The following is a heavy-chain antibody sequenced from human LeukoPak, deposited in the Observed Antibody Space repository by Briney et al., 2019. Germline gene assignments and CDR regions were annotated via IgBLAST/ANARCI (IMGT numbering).Heavy chain of an antibody. V-gene: IGHV4-59*01. CDR2: IYYSGST. CDR1: GGSISSYY. CDR3: ARGGRYCSGGSCPIDY. D-gene: IGHD2-15*01. Sequence: SGTLSLTCTVSGGSISSYYWSWIRQPPGKGLEWIGYIYYSGSTNYNPSLKSRVTISVDTSKNQFSLKLSSVTAADTAVYYCARGGRYCSGGSCPIDYWGQGTLVTVSS. J-gene: IGHJ4*02.